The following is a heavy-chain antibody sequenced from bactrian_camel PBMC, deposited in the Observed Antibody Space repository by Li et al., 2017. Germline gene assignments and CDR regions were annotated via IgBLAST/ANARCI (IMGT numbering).Heavy chain of an antibody. Sequence: HVQLVESGGALVQAGGSLRLSCAASGFTFSSYWIHWVRQAPGKGLEWVASIWSDGSVTYYADSVKGRFTGSRDNAKNMVYLQLNSLKTEDTAMYYCTLGYLPDYPTMGQGTQVTVS. V-gene: IGHV3S6*01. CDR2: IWSDGSVT. D-gene: IGHD2*01. CDR1: GFTFSSYW. J-gene: IGHJ4*01.